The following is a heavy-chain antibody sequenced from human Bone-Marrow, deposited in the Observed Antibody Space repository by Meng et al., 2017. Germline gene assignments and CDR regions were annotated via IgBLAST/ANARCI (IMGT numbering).Heavy chain of an antibody. D-gene: IGHD5-18*01. CDR3: ARVEGLKSYGFAATVGY. V-gene: IGHV1-69*06. J-gene: IGHJ4*02. CDR1: GYTLTELS. CDR2: IIPIFGTA. Sequence: SVKVSCKVSGYTLTELSMHWVRQAPGQGLEWMGGIIPIFGTANYAQKFQGRVTITADKSTSTAYMELSSLRSEDTAVYYCARVEGLKSYGFAATVGYWGQGTLVTVSS.